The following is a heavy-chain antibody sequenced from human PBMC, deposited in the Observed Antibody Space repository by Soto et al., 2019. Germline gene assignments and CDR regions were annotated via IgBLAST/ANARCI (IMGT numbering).Heavy chain of an antibody. D-gene: IGHD4-17*01. V-gene: IGHV4-59*12. Sequence: SETLSLTCTVSGGSINGYYWSWIRQAPGKGLEWIASIHFSGYTNYNPSLKSRVTISVDTSKNQFSLKLSSVTAADTAVYYCARSQTTVTSYDYWGQGTLVNVSS. CDR1: GGSINGYY. J-gene: IGHJ4*02. CDR3: ARSQTTVTSYDY. CDR2: IHFSGYT.